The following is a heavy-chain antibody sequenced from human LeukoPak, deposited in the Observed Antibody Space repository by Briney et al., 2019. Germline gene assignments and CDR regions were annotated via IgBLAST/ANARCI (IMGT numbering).Heavy chain of an antibody. CDR2: LYSGGIR. CDR3: ASTYGSGSYYPFDY. D-gene: IGHD3-10*01. J-gene: IGHJ4*02. Sequence: GGSLRLSCAGSKFTVSSNYMSWVRQAPGKGLDWVSVLYSGGIRYYAGSVQGRFTTSRDSSKNTLYLQMNYLLPEDTAVFYCASTYGSGSYYPFDYWGQGTLVTVSS. V-gene: IGHV3-53*05. CDR1: KFTVSSNY.